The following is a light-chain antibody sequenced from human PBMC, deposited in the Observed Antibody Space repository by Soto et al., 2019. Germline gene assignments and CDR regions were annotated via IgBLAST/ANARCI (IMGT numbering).Light chain of an antibody. Sequence: EIVLTQSPATLSVSPGERATLSCRASHSAANAVAWYQQKPGQAPRLLIYDASTRATGIPARFSGSGSATEFTLTISSLQSEDFAVYSCQQYRDWPLTFGGGTKVDLK. CDR3: QQYRDWPLT. V-gene: IGKV3-15*01. J-gene: IGKJ4*01. CDR2: DAS. CDR1: HSAANA.